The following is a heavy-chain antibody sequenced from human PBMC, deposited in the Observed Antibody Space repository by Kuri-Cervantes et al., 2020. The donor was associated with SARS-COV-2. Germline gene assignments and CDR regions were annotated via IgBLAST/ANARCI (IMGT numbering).Heavy chain of an antibody. CDR3: AKNGYSYGYCDY. CDR1: GYTFTSYD. Sequence: ASVKVSCKASGYTFTSYDINWVRQATGQGLEWMGWMNPNSGNTGYAQKFQGRVTMTRNTSISTAYMELSSLRSEDTAVYYCAKNGYSYGYCDYWGQGTLVTVSS. J-gene: IGHJ4*02. V-gene: IGHV1-8*01. D-gene: IGHD5-18*01. CDR2: MNPNSGNT.